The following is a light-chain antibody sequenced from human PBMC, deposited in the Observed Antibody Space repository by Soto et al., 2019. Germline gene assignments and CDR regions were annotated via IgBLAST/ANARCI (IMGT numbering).Light chain of an antibody. CDR2: DAS. J-gene: IGKJ1*01. CDR3: QQYYSYPWT. V-gene: IGKV1-8*01. CDR1: HGLTSY. Sequence: IRMSQSPYSFYAATGDRVTITCRASHGLTSYLAWYQQKPEKAPKLMISDASTLQSGVSSRFSGSGSGTDFTLTISCLQSEDFATYYVQQYYSYPWTFGQGSKVEIK.